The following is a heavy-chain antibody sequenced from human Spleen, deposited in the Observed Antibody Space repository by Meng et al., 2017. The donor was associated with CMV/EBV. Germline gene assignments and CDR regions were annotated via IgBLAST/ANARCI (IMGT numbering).Heavy chain of an antibody. CDR1: GGSVSSGSFY. CDR3: ARDAFWSGYSLDIQH. V-gene: IGHV4-61*01. J-gene: IGHJ1*01. CDR2: IYYSGST. Sequence: SETLSLTCTVSGGSVSSGSFYWSWIRQPPGKGLEWIGYIYYSGSTNYNPSLKSRVTISVDKSKNQFSLKLRSVTAADTAVYYCARDAFWSGYSLDIQHWGQGTMVTVSS. D-gene: IGHD3-3*01.